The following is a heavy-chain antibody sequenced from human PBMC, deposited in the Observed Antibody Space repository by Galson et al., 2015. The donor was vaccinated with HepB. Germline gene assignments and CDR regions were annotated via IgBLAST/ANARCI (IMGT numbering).Heavy chain of an antibody. CDR3: ARAPISAVAKFDQ. J-gene: IGHJ4*02. Sequence: SLTCTVSGGSVSSYNDYWAWIRQPPGKRLEWIGSVFNNGKTYYNPSLKSRVTMSVDTSKNQFSLNLSSVTAADTAVYYCARAPISAVAKFDQWGQGTQVTVSS. D-gene: IGHD6-19*01. CDR2: VFNNGKT. CDR1: GGSVSSYNDY. V-gene: IGHV4-39*01.